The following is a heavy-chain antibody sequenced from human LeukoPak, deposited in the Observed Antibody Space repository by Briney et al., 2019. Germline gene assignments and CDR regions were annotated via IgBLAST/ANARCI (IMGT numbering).Heavy chain of an antibody. V-gene: IGHV3-23*01. J-gene: IGHJ4*02. Sequence: GXXRLSXAASGLTFSSYSTNWVRQAPGKGLEWVSAISGSGGSTYYADSVKGRFTISRDNSKNTLYLQMNSLRAEDTAVYYCAKDKSQYYYDSSGYLDYWGQGTLVTVSS. CDR2: ISGSGGST. D-gene: IGHD3-22*01. CDR3: AKDKSQYYYDSSGYLDY. CDR1: GLTFSSYS.